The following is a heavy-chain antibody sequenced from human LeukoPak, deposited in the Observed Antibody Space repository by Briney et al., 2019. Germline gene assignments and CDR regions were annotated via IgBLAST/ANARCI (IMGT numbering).Heavy chain of an antibody. Sequence: SETLSLTCTVSGGSISSYYWNWIRQPAGKGLEWIGRIYTSGSPKYNPSLKSRVTTSVDTSKNQFSLRLSSVTAADTAVYYCARDDPQVFQKDGIYSTVTAGIDYWGQGTLVTVSS. CDR2: IYTSGSP. CDR1: GGSISSYY. D-gene: IGHD4-17*01. CDR3: ARDDPQVFQKDGIYSTVTAGIDY. V-gene: IGHV4-4*07. J-gene: IGHJ4*02.